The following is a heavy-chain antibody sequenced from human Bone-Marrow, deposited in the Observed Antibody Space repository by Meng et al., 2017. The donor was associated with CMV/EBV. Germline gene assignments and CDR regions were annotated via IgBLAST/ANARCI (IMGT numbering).Heavy chain of an antibody. CDR3: ARDKSTFNYYDSSGYSL. CDR2: ISYDGSSK. Sequence: GGSLRLSCSASGFTFSSYAMHWVRQAPGKGLEWVAVISYDGSSKYYAGFVKGRFTISRDNSKNTLFLQMNSLRAEDTAMYYCARDKSTFNYYDSSGYSLWRQGTLVTVSS. D-gene: IGHD3-22*01. J-gene: IGHJ4*02. V-gene: IGHV3-30-3*01. CDR1: GFTFSSYA.